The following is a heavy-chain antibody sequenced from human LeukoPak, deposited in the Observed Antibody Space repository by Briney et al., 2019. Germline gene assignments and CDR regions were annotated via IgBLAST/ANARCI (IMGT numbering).Heavy chain of an antibody. CDR3: ARNYYDSSGYYFSYYYYYGMDV. CDR1: GYTFTSYG. Sequence: ASVKVSCKASGYTFTSYGISWVRQAPGQGLEWMGWISAYNGNTNYAQKLQGGVTMTTDTSTSTAYMELRSLRSDDTAVYYCARNYYDSSGYYFSYYYYYGMDVWGQGTTVTVSS. D-gene: IGHD3-22*01. CDR2: ISAYNGNT. V-gene: IGHV1-18*01. J-gene: IGHJ6*02.